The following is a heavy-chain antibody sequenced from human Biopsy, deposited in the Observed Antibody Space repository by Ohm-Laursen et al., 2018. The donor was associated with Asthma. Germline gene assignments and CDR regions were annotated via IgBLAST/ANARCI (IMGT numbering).Heavy chain of an antibody. CDR2: ILFDGRKI. CDR1: GFNFHNYG. Sequence: LSLTCAASGFNFHNYGMNWVRRAPGKGLEWVAQILFDGRKINYPDSVKGRFTISRDNSKNMVYLQMNSLRPEDTAVYYCAKDRVAGRSYYFDYWGQGSLASVSS. CDR3: AKDRVAGRSYYFDY. J-gene: IGHJ4*02. V-gene: IGHV3-30*18. D-gene: IGHD6-13*01.